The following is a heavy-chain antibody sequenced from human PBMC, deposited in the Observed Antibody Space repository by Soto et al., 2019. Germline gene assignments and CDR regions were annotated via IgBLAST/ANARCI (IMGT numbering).Heavy chain of an antibody. CDR3: AIAKLGSSSFDY. Sequence: SETLSLTCAVYGGSFRGYYWSWIRQPPGKGLEWIGEINHSGSTNYNPSLKSRVTISVDTSKNQFSLKLSSVTAADTAVYYCAIAKLGSSSFDYWGQGTLVTVSS. J-gene: IGHJ4*02. V-gene: IGHV4-34*01. D-gene: IGHD6-6*01. CDR2: INHSGST. CDR1: GGSFRGYY.